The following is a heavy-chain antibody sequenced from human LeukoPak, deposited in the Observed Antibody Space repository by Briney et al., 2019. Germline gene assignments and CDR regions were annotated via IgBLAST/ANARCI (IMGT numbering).Heavy chain of an antibody. CDR3: ARDRARMGPDGMDV. J-gene: IGHJ6*02. Sequence: TGGSLRLSCAASGFTFSSYGMHWVRQAPGKGLEWVAVISYDGSNKYYADSVKGRFTISRDNSKNTLYLQMNSLRAEDTAVYYCARDRARMGPDGMDVRGQGTTVTVSS. CDR1: GFTFSSYG. D-gene: IGHD1-14*01. V-gene: IGHV3-30*03. CDR2: ISYDGSNK.